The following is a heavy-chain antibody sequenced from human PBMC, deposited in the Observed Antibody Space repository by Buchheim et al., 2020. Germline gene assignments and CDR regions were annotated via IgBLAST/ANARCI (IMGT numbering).Heavy chain of an antibody. Sequence: QVQLVESGGGVVQPGRSLRLSCAASGFTFSSYGMHWVRQAPGKGLEWVAIMLYDGSNKYYAESVKDRFTISRDISKKTLYLQMNSLRAEDTAVYYCAKTARPGSYYYMDVWGKGTT. CDR1: GFTFSSYG. J-gene: IGHJ6*03. V-gene: IGHV3-33*03. CDR2: MLYDGSNK. CDR3: AKTARPGSYYYMDV. D-gene: IGHD6-6*01.